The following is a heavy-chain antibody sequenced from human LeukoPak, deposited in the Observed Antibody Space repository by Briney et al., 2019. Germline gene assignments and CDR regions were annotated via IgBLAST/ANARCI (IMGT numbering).Heavy chain of an antibody. Sequence: ASVKASCKASGYTFTSYYMHWVRQAPGQGLEWMGWINPNSGGTNYAQKFQGRVTMTRDTSISTAYMELSRLRSDDTAVYYCAMMGTGATHWFDPWGQGTLVTVSS. J-gene: IGHJ5*02. CDR1: GYTFTSYY. D-gene: IGHD1-1*01. CDR2: INPNSGGT. CDR3: AMMGTGATHWFDP. V-gene: IGHV1-2*02.